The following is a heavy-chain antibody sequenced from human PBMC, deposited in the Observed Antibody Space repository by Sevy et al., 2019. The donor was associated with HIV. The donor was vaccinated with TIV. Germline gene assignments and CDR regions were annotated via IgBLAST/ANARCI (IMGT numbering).Heavy chain of an antibody. J-gene: IGHJ4*02. Sequence: GGSLRLSCVASGFTFSNAWMSWVRQTPGKGLEWVGRIKSKTDGGTRDFAAPVKGRFAIARDDSKNTLSLQMDSLKTEVTAVYYCTAGVGTSDFDYWGQGILVTVSS. CDR1: GFTFSNAW. CDR2: IKSKTDGGTR. CDR3: TAGVGTSDFDY. D-gene: IGHD1-26*01. V-gene: IGHV3-15*01.